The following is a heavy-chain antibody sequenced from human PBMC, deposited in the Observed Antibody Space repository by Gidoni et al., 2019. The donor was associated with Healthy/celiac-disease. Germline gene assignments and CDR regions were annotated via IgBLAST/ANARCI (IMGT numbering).Heavy chain of an antibody. CDR2: ISAYNGNT. CDR1: GYTFTSYG. D-gene: IGHD3-22*01. Sequence: QVQLVQSGAEGKKPGASVKISCKASGYTFTSYGVTWVRQAPGQGLEWMGWISAYNGNTNYAQKLQGRATMTTDTSTSTAYMELRSLRSDDTAVYYCARYYYDSSGYIKPNNYYYGMDVWGQGTTVTVSS. CDR3: ARYYYDSSGYIKPNNYYYGMDV. V-gene: IGHV1-18*04. J-gene: IGHJ6*02.